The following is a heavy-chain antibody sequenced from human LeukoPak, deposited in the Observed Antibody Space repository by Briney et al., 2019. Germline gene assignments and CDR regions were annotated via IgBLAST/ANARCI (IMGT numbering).Heavy chain of an antibody. CDR1: GFTFSNAW. J-gene: IGHJ4*02. CDR3: TTEPVAVAGTFDY. Sequence: GGSLRVSCAASGFTFSNAWMSWVRQAPGKGLEWVGRIKSKTDGGTTDYAAPVKGRFTISRDDSKNTLYLQMNSLKTEDTAVYYCTTEPVAVAGTFDYWGQGTLVTVSS. CDR2: IKSKTDGGTT. D-gene: IGHD6-19*01. V-gene: IGHV3-15*01.